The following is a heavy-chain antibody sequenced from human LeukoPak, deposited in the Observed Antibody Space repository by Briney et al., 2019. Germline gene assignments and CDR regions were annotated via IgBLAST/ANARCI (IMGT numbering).Heavy chain of an antibody. CDR3: TRMTTGHDY. CDR1: GVSFDDYY. V-gene: IGHV4-34*01. D-gene: IGHD4-17*01. Sequence: SETLSLTCAVSGVSFDDYYWSWVRQAPGKGLEWIGEINHSGYTNDSPSLKSRVTLSIDTSRRQFSLNLRSVTVADAGIYYCTRMTTGHDYWGQGTLVTVSS. CDR2: INHSGYT. J-gene: IGHJ4*02.